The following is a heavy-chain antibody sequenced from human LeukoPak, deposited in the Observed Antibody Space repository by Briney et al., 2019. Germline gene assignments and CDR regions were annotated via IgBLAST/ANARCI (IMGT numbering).Heavy chain of an antibody. Sequence: ASVKVSCKASGYTLTSYYMHWVRQAPGQGLEWMGGIIPIFGTANYAQKFQGRVTITTDESTSTAYMELSSLRSEDTAVYYCARGSTVTTWGIDYWGQGTLVTVSS. CDR1: GYTLTSYY. J-gene: IGHJ4*02. CDR2: IIPIFGTA. CDR3: ARGSTVTTWGIDY. V-gene: IGHV1-69*05. D-gene: IGHD4-11*01.